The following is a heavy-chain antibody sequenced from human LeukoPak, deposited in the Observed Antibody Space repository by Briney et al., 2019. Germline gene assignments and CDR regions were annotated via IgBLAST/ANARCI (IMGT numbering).Heavy chain of an antibody. J-gene: IGHJ4*02. CDR2: IKQDGSEK. V-gene: IGHV3-7*01. Sequence: GESLRLSCAASGFTFSRYRMSWVRQAPGKGVEWVANIKQDGSEKYYVVSMKGGFTNSRDNAKHSLYLQMNSLRAEDTAVYYCARGGWSSDYWGQGTLVTVS. CDR1: GFTFSRYR. CDR3: ARGGWSSDY.